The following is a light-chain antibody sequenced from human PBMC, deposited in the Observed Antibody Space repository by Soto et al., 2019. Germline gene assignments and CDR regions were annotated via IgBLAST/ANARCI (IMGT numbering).Light chain of an antibody. CDR1: QSVLYTAINKNY. CDR3: QQYFTTPIT. J-gene: IGKJ5*01. Sequence: DTVMTQSPDSLTVSLGERATINCKSSQSVLYTAINKNYLGWYQQKPGQPPKWLIYWASTRASGVPDRFIGSASGTDFTLTISSLQPEDAAVYYCQQYFTTPITFGQGTRLEI. CDR2: WAS. V-gene: IGKV4-1*01.